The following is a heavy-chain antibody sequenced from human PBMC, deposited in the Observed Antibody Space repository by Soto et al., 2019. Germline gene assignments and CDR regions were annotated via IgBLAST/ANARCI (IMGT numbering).Heavy chain of an antibody. CDR2: ISAYNGNT. D-gene: IGHD6-19*01. Sequence: GASVKVSCKASGYTFTSYGISWVRQAPGQGLEWMGWISAYNGNTNYAQKLQGRVTMTTDTSTSTAYMELRSLRSDDTAVYYCARDRIAVAGTDHWFDPWGQGTLVTVSS. CDR1: GYTFTSYG. CDR3: ARDRIAVAGTDHWFDP. J-gene: IGHJ5*02. V-gene: IGHV1-18*04.